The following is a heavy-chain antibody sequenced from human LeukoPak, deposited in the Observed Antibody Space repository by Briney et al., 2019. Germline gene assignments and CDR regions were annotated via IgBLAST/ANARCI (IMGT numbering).Heavy chain of an antibody. V-gene: IGHV3-21*01. CDR3: AREVRGGYCSSTSCYTS. J-gene: IGHJ4*02. CDR1: GLTFSSYS. CDR2: ISSSSSYI. D-gene: IGHD2-2*02. Sequence: GRSLRLSCAASGLTFSSYSMNWVRQAPGKGLEWVSSISSSSSYIYYADSVKGRFTISRDNAKNPLYLQMNSLRAEDTAVYYCAREVRGGYCSSTSCYTSWGQGTLVTVSS.